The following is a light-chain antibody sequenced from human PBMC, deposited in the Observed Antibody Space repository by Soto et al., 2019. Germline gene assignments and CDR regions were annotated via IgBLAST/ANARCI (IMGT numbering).Light chain of an antibody. CDR3: QQYNSYSIT. J-gene: IGKJ5*01. V-gene: IGKV1-39*01. Sequence: DIQMTQSKSSLSASVGDRVTITCRASQSISSYLNWYQQKPGKAPKLLIYAASSLQSGVPSRFSGSGSGTDFTLTISSLQPDDFATYYCQQYNSYSITFGQGRLLEIK. CDR1: QSISSY. CDR2: AAS.